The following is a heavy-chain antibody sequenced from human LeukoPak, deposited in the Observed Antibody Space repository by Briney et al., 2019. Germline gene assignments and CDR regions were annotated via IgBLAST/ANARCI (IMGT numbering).Heavy chain of an antibody. J-gene: IGHJ5*02. V-gene: IGHV1-18*01. CDR2: ISAYNGNT. D-gene: IGHD1-26*01. CDR1: GYTFTSYG. CDR3: ARDSLSGSHPPYPPRSYNWFDP. Sequence: GASVKVSCKASGYTFTSYGISWVRQAPGQGLEWMGWISAYNGNTNYAQKLQGRVTMTTDTSTNKAYMELRSLRSDDTAVYYCARDSLSGSHPPYPPRSYNWFDPWGQGTLVTVSS.